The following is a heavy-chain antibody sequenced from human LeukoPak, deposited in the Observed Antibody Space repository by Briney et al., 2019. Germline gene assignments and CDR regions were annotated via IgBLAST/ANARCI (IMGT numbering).Heavy chain of an antibody. CDR2: INPSGTGT. Sequence: ASVKVSCEASGYTITNNYMHWVRQAPGQGLEWMGVINPSGTGTSYAQKFQGRITMSRDTSTSTVYMELSSLRSEDTAVYYCARAKRLYGSGSYVYGYWGQGTLVTVSS. D-gene: IGHD3-10*01. CDR3: ARAKRLYGSGSYVYGY. V-gene: IGHV1-46*01. CDR1: GYTITNNY. J-gene: IGHJ4*02.